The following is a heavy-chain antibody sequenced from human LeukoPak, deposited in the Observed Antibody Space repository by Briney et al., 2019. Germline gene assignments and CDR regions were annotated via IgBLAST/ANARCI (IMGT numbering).Heavy chain of an antibody. D-gene: IGHD5-18*01. V-gene: IGHV3-21*01. Sequence: GGSLRLSCAASGFTVSSNYMNWVRQAPGKGLEWVSSISSSSSYIYYADSVKGRFTISRDNAKNSLYLQMNSLRAEDTAVYYCAKGSGYSYGYSYFDCWGQGTLVTVSS. J-gene: IGHJ4*02. CDR3: AKGSGYSYGYSYFDC. CDR1: GFTVSSNY. CDR2: ISSSSSYI.